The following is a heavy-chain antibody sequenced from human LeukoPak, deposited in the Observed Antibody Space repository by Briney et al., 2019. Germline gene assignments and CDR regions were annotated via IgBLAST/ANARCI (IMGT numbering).Heavy chain of an antibody. J-gene: IGHJ4*02. Sequence: KPGGSLRLSCAAPGFTFGSYSMNWVRQAPGKGLEWVSSISSSSSYIYYADSVKGRFTISRDNAKNSLYLQMNSLRAEDTAVYYCASSPAVAGTGRGQGTLVTVSS. CDR3: ASSPAVAGTG. CDR1: GFTFGSYS. CDR2: ISSSSSYI. D-gene: IGHD6-19*01. V-gene: IGHV3-21*01.